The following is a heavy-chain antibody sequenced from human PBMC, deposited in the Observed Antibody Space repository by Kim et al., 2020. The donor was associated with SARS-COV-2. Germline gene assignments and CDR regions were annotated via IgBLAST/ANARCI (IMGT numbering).Heavy chain of an antibody. D-gene: IGHD3-10*01. V-gene: IGHV4-31*02. Sequence: SRVTISVDTSKNQFSLKLSSVTAADTAVYYCARDLGYYGSGSYYPNWFDPWGQGTLVTVSS. J-gene: IGHJ5*02. CDR3: ARDLGYYGSGSYYPNWFDP.